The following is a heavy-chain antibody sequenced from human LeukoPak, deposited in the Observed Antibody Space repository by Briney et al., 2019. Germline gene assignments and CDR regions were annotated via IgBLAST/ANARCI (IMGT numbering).Heavy chain of an antibody. D-gene: IGHD3-3*01. Sequence: GGSLRLSCAASGFTFSSYGMHWVRQTPGKGLEWVAFIRFDGTSEFYADSVRARFTISRDNSQNTVSLQLNNLRIEDTALYYCAKTSLSDPSGHYYYMDVWGKGTTVTVSS. CDR1: GFTFSSYG. V-gene: IGHV3-30*02. CDR3: AKTSLSDPSGHYYYMDV. CDR2: IRFDGTSE. J-gene: IGHJ6*03.